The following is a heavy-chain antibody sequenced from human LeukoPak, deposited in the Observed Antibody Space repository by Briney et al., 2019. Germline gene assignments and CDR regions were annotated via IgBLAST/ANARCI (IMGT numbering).Heavy chain of an antibody. CDR1: GGSFSSSSYY. J-gene: IGHJ6*03. CDR3: ARFYTTAQYGSGYMDV. Sequence: PAETLTLTCTVSGGSFSSSSYYWGWIRQPPGKGLEWIGSMSYSGSTYYNPYLQSRVTIAVDTSKTQFSLKLSSVTAADTAVYYCARFYTTAQYGSGYMDVWGKGTTVTVSS. V-gene: IGHV4-39*01. CDR2: MSYSGST. D-gene: IGHD3-10*01.